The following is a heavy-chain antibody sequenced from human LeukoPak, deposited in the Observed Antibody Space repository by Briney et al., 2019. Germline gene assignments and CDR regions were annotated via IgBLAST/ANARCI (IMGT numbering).Heavy chain of an antibody. Sequence: AETLSLTCIVSGGSISSYYWSWIRQPAGKGLEWIGRIYTTGNTNYNPSLTSRVTMSIYTSKKQFSLKLSSVTAADTAVYYCARGKYYYDSNSSYRYFDPWGQGTLVTVSS. J-gene: IGHJ5*02. V-gene: IGHV4-4*07. CDR2: IYTTGNT. CDR3: ARGKYYYDSNSSYRYFDP. CDR1: GGSISSYY. D-gene: IGHD3-22*01.